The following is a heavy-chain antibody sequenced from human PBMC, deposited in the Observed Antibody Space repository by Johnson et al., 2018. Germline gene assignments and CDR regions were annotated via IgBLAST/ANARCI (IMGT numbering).Heavy chain of an antibody. Sequence: EVQLVESGGALVQPGGSLRLSCAASGFPFRSYAMTWVRQAPGKGLEWVSAISGTGGNTYYADSVKGRFTISRDNSKNTLYLQMNSLRAEDTAIYYCAKDDLVVTATVAFHIWGQGTMVTVSS. J-gene: IGHJ3*02. CDR3: AKDDLVVTATVAFHI. CDR2: ISGTGGNT. V-gene: IGHV3-23*04. D-gene: IGHD2-21*02. CDR1: GFPFRSYA.